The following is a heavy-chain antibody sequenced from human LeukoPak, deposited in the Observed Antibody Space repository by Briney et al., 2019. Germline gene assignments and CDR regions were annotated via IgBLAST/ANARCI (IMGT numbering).Heavy chain of an antibody. CDR1: GFTFSSYA. J-gene: IGHJ4*02. V-gene: IGHV3-48*03. CDR2: ISSSGSIM. CDR3: SGQYSSSSVVDY. D-gene: IGHD6-6*01. Sequence: GRSLRLSCAASGFTFSSYAMHWVRQAPGKGLEWVSYISSSGSIMYSADSVKGRFTISRDNAKNSLYLQMNSLRAEDTAIYYCSGQYSSSSVVDYWGQGTLVTVSS.